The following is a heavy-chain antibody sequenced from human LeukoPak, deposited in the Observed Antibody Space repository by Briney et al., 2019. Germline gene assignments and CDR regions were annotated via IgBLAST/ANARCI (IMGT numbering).Heavy chain of an antibody. D-gene: IGHD6-6*01. V-gene: IGHV4-34*01. CDR1: GGSFSGYY. J-gene: IGHJ4*02. Sequence: NTSETLSLTCAVYGGSFSGYYWSWIRQPPGKGLEWIGEINHSGSTNYNPSLKSRVTISVDTSKNQFSLKLSSVTAADTAVYYCARSLGSSSQRPDYWGQGTLVTVSS. CDR3: ARSLGSSSQRPDY. CDR2: INHSGST.